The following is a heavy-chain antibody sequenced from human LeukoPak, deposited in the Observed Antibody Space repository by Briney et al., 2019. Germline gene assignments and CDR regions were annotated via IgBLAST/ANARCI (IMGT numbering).Heavy chain of an antibody. CDR1: GSTFSRYW. CDR2: VKSDGSDT. V-gene: IGHV3-74*01. D-gene: IGHD1-1*01. Sequence: PGGSLRLSCAASGSTFSRYWMHWVRQAPGKGLVWVSRVKSDGSDTIYADFVKGRFTISRDNAKNTLYLQMDSLRAEDTAVYYCTTGIGNDYYYWGQGTLVTVAS. CDR3: TTGIGNDYYY. J-gene: IGHJ4*02.